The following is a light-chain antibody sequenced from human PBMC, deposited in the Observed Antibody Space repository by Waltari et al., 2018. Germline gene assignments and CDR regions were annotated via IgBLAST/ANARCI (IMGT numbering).Light chain of an antibody. CDR3: AAWEDTLSGAV. CDR1: TSDIGSNS. V-gene: IGLV1-44*01. Sequence: QSVLTQPPSASGAPGQRVTMSCSGGTSDIGSNSVAWYQQLPGMAPKLLIFSNDKRPSGVPERVSGSKSGTAASLTINGLESEDGAVYFCAAWEDTLSGAVFGGGTKLTVL. CDR2: SND. J-gene: IGLJ3*02.